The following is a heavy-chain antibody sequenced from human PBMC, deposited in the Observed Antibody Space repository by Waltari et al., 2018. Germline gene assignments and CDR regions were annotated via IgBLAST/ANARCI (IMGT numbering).Heavy chain of an antibody. Sequence: EVQLVESGGGLVKPGGSLRLSCAASGFTFSNAWMSWVRQAPGKGLEWVGGIKSKTDGGTTDYAAPVKGRFTISIDDSKNTLYLQMNSLKTEDTAVYYCTTITQWGGKFDYWGQGTLVTVSS. D-gene: IGHD1-26*01. CDR2: IKSKTDGGTT. CDR3: TTITQWGGKFDY. V-gene: IGHV3-15*01. CDR1: GFTFSNAW. J-gene: IGHJ4*02.